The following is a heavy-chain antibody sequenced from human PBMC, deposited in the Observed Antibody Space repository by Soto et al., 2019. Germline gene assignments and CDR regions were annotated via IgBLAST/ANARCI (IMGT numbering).Heavy chain of an antibody. J-gene: IGHJ3*02. CDR2: INPNSGGT. D-gene: IGHD3-22*01. V-gene: IGHV1-2*02. CDR3: ARVRSPYYYASSGYLDAFDI. CDR1: GYTFTGYY. Sequence: GKVSCKASGYTFTGYYMHWVRQAPGQGLGWMGWINPNSGGTNYAQKFQGRVTMTRDTSISTAYMELSRLRSDDTAVYYCARVRSPYYYASSGYLDAFDIWGQGTMLTVSS.